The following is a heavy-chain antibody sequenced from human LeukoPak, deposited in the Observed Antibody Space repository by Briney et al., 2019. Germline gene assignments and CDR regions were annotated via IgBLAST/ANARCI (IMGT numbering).Heavy chain of an antibody. D-gene: IGHD6-13*01. J-gene: IGHJ6*03. CDR1: GFTFSSYG. Sequence: QPGGSLRLSCAASGFTFSSYGMHWVRQAPGKGLEWVANIKQDGSEKYYVDSVKGRFTISRDNSKNTLYLQMNSLRAEDTAVYYCAKDGDSSSWYSSSWVDQHWDYYYYMDVWGKGTTVTISS. CDR2: IKQDGSEK. CDR3: AKDGDSSSWYSSSWVDQHWDYYYYMDV. V-gene: IGHV3-7*01.